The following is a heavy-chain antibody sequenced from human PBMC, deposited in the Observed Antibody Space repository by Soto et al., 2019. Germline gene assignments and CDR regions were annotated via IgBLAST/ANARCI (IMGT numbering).Heavy chain of an antibody. D-gene: IGHD3-10*01. V-gene: IGHV3-74*01. Sequence: EVQLVESGGGLVQPGGSLRLSCAASGFTLSGRSMHWVRHTPGKGLVWVSGIDNAGTDSTYADSVKGRFTSSRDNAKNMLYLQMNSLGVEDTAVYYCARGWFGPDVWGKGTTVTVSS. CDR2: IDNAGTDS. J-gene: IGHJ6*04. CDR1: GFTLSGRS. CDR3: ARGWFGPDV.